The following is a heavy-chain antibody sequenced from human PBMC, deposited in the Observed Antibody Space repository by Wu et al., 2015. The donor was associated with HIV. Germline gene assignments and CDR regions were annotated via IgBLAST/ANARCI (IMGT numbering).Heavy chain of an antibody. CDR3: ARDRSPYYDILTAFDY. D-gene: IGHD3-9*01. CDR1: GYTFTDHY. V-gene: IGHV1-2*02. Sequence: QLVQSGAEVTKPGASVSVSCQTSGYTFTDHYIHWVRQAPGQGLEWMGWIRPDSGATHYAEKFQDRVTLTRDASINTAYMQLNRLRSDDTAVYYCARDRSPYYDILTAFDYWGQGTLVTVSS. J-gene: IGHJ4*02. CDR2: IRPDSGAT.